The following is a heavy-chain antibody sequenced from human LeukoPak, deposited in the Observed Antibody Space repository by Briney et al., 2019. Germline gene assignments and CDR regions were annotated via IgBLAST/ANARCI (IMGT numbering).Heavy chain of an antibody. D-gene: IGHD3-22*01. CDR3: ARFGYYSHSSGECYFDL. CDR2: IYYSGRT. CDR1: GGSLSSKY. V-gene: IGHV4-59*01. J-gene: IGHJ2*01. Sequence: SETLSLTCTVSGGSLSSKYWSWMRQPPGKGLEWIGYIYYSGRTNYNPCLKSRVTISADTSKHQFSLKLNSVTAADTAVYDCARFGYYSHSSGECYFDLWGRGTLVTVSS.